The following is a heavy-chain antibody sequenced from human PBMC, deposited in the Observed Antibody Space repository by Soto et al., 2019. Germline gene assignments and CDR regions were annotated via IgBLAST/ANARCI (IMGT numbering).Heavy chain of an antibody. D-gene: IGHD4-4*01. V-gene: IGHV6-1*01. CDR3: HAPYSNYGDHYYYYGMDV. CDR2: TYYRSKWYN. Sequence: SPTLSLPCAISGDSVSSNSAAWNWIRQSPSRGLEWLGRTYYRSKWYNDYAVSVKSRITINPATSKNQFSLQLNSVTPEDTAVYYCHAPYSNYGDHYYYYGMDVWGQGTTVTVSS. CDR1: GDSVSSNSAA. J-gene: IGHJ6*02.